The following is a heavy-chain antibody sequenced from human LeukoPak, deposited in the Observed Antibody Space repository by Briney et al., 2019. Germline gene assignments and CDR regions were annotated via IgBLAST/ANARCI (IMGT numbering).Heavy chain of an antibody. CDR1: GGSINTYY. CDR2: FYNSGST. D-gene: IGHD6-19*01. Sequence: SETLSLTCTVPGGSINTYYWSWIRQPPGKGLEWIGCFYNSGSTNYNPSLKSRATISVDTSTNQFSLKLASVTAADTAVYYCASTLRWLAFDYWGQGSLVTVSS. V-gene: IGHV4-59*01. J-gene: IGHJ4*02. CDR3: ASTLRWLAFDY.